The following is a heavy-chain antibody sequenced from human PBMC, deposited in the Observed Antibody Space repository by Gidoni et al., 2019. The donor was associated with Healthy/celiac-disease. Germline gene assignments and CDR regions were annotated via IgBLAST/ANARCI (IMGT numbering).Heavy chain of an antibody. J-gene: IGHJ6*02. Sequence: GRFTISRDNSKNTLYLQMNSLRAEDTAVYYCAKDREEKLLWFGYSEGYYGMDVWGQGTTVTVSS. CDR3: AKDREEKLLWFGYSEGYYGMDV. V-gene: IGHV3-23*01. D-gene: IGHD3-10*01.